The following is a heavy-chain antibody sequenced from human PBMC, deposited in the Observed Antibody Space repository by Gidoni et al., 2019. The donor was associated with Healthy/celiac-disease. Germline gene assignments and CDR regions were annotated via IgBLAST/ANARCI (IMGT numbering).Heavy chain of an antibody. D-gene: IGHD2-21*02. V-gene: IGHV3-30*18. CDR1: GFTFSSSG. CDR3: AKSSSHVVTRGNCFDP. CDR2: ISYDGSNK. J-gene: IGHJ5*02. Sequence: QVQLVESGGGVVQPGRSLRLSCAASGFTFSSSGMHWVRQAPGKGLEWVAVISYDGSNKYYADSVKGRFTISRDNSKNTLYLQMNSLRAEDTAVYYCAKSSSHVVTRGNCFDPWGQGTLVTVSS.